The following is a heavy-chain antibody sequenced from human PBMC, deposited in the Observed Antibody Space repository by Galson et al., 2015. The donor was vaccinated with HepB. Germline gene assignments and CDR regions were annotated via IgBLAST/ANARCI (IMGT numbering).Heavy chain of an antibody. CDR1: GYSFTSYW. CDR3: AMTGYGYSYGSAPAFDY. D-gene: IGHD5-18*01. V-gene: IGHV5-51*01. Sequence: QSGAEVTKPGESLKISCKGSGYSFTSYWIGWVRQMPGKGLEWMGIIYPGDSDTRYSPSFQGQVTISADKSISTAYLQWSSLKASDTAMYYCAMTGYGYSYGSAPAFDYWGQGTLVTVSS. CDR2: IYPGDSDT. J-gene: IGHJ4*02.